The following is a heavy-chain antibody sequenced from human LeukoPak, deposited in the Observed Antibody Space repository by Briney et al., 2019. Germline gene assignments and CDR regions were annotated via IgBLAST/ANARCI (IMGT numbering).Heavy chain of an antibody. J-gene: IGHJ4*02. Sequence: PGGSLRLSCAASGFTFSNFAMSWVRQAPGKGLEWVSAISGSGGSVYYADSVKGRFTISRDNSKNTLYLQMKSLRAEDTAVYYCAKSRAWFGEYTTFDYWGQGTLVTVSS. CDR3: AKSRAWFGEYTTFDY. D-gene: IGHD3-10*01. CDR2: ISGSGGSV. V-gene: IGHV3-23*01. CDR1: GFTFSNFA.